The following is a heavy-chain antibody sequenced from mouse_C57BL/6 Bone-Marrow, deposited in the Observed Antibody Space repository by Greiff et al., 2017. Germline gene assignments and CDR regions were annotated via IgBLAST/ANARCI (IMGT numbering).Heavy chain of an antibody. CDR1: GYAFTNYL. CDR3: ARRGTYYSNYGFYYAMDY. Sequence: QVQLQQSGAELVRPGSSVKVSCKASGYAFTNYLIEWVKQRPGQGLEWIGVINPGSGGTYYNEKFKGKATLTADKSSSTAYMQLSSLTSEDSAVYFCARRGTYYSNYGFYYAMDYWGQGTSVTVSS. CDR2: INPGSGGT. J-gene: IGHJ4*01. D-gene: IGHD2-5*01. V-gene: IGHV1-54*01.